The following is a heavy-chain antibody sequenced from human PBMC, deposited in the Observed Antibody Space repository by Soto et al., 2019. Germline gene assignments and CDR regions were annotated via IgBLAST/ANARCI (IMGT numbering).Heavy chain of an antibody. D-gene: IGHD5-18*01. Sequence: QVQLVQSGAEVKKPGSSVKVSCKASGGTFSSYAISWVRQAPGQGLEWMGGIIPIFGTANYAQKFQGRVTITADESTSTAYMELSSLRSEDTAVYYCARGSRGYSYGLHEPYYYYGMDVWGQGTTVTVSS. CDR1: GGTFSSYA. V-gene: IGHV1-69*01. CDR3: ARGSRGYSYGLHEPYYYYGMDV. J-gene: IGHJ6*02. CDR2: IIPIFGTA.